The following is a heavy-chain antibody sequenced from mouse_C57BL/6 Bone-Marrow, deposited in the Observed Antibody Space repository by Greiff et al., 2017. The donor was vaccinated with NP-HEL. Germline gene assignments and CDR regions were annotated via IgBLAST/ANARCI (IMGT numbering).Heavy chain of an antibody. CDR1: GFTFRSYG. V-gene: IGHV5-6*01. Sequence: VQLKESGGDLVKPGGSLKLSCAASGFTFRSYGMSWVRQTPDKRLEWVATISSGGSYTYYPDSVKGRFTISRDNAKNTLYLQMSSLKSEDTAMYYCARHDYRNYVDYWGQGTTLTVSS. CDR2: ISSGGSYT. D-gene: IGHD2-5*01. CDR3: ARHDYRNYVDY. J-gene: IGHJ2*01.